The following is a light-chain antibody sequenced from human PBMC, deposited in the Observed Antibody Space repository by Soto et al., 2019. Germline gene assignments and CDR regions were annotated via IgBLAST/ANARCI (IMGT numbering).Light chain of an antibody. V-gene: IGKV3-15*01. CDR2: DAS. Sequence: EIVMTQSPDTLSVSPGERVTLSCRASQSVSINLAWYQQKPGQTPRLLIYDASTRATAGPARFSGSGFGTEFTLTITSLQADDSAFYHCQQYNDWPPWTFGQGTKVEVK. J-gene: IGKJ1*01. CDR3: QQYNDWPPWT. CDR1: QSVSIN.